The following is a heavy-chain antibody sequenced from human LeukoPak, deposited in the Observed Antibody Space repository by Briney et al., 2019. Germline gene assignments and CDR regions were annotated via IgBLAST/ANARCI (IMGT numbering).Heavy chain of an antibody. CDR3: ARQTGVGLFILP. Sequence: SETLSLTCAVSGDSISTSNSYWGWIRRPPGKGLEWVGSIYYSGNTYYNPSLKSRVTISVDTSKNQFSLKLTSLTAADTAVYYCARQTGVGLFILPGGQGTLVTVSS. V-gene: IGHV4-39*01. D-gene: IGHD3-3*01. J-gene: IGHJ4*02. CDR2: IYYSGNT. CDR1: GDSISTSNSY.